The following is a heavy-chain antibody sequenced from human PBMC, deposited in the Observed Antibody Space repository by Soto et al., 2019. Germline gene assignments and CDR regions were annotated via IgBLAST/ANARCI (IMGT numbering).Heavy chain of an antibody. J-gene: IGHJ3*01. Sequence: QVQLVESGGGVVQPERSLRLSCVGTGLTFSNYGIHWVRQAPGRGLEWVAVIWHDGSQKYSADSVRGRFTISRDNSKNTVYLQMNSLRAEDPAVYYCEGRDDPFHVWGQGTMVTVSS. CDR1: GLTFSNYG. CDR2: IWHDGSQK. V-gene: IGHV3-33*01. CDR3: EGRDDPFHV.